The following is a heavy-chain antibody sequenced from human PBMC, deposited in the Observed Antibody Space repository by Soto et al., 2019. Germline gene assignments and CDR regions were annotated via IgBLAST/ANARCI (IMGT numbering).Heavy chain of an antibody. V-gene: IGHV4-59*01. CDR2: IYYSGST. CDR3: ARGSHDYSNYDY. Sequence: SETLSLTCTVSGGSISSYYWSWIRQPPGKGLEWIGYIYYSGSTNYNPSLKSRVTISVDTSKNQFSLKLSSVTAADTTVYYCARGSHDYSNYDYWGQGTLVTVSS. J-gene: IGHJ4*02. D-gene: IGHD4-4*01. CDR1: GGSISSYY.